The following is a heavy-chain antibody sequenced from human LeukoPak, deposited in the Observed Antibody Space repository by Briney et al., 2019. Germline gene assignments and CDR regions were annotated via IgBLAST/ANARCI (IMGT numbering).Heavy chain of an antibody. CDR3: ARDPHYYGSGTGLAYYGMDV. V-gene: IGHV4-4*07. J-gene: IGHJ6*02. CDR1: GGSISSYY. CDR2: IYTSGST. Sequence: AETLSLTCTVSGGSISSYYWSWIRQPAGKGLEWIGRIYTSGSTNYNPSLKSRVTMSVDTSKNQFSLKLSSVTAADTAVYYCARDPHYYGSGTGLAYYGMDVWGQGNTVTVSS. D-gene: IGHD3-10*01.